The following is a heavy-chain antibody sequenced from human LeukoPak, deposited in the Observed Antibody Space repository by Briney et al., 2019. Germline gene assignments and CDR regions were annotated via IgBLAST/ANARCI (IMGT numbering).Heavy chain of an antibody. CDR3: ARNSAVATSRSWFDP. J-gene: IGHJ5*02. V-gene: IGHV4-59*08. CDR1: DGSISNYY. Sequence: RTSETLSLTCSVFDGSISNYYWSWIRQPPGKGLEWIGYAYYSGSTTYNPSLESGVTISVDTSKSQFSLKLTAVTAADTAVYYYARNSAVATSRSWFDPWGQGTLVTVSS. CDR2: AYYSGST. D-gene: IGHD6-19*01.